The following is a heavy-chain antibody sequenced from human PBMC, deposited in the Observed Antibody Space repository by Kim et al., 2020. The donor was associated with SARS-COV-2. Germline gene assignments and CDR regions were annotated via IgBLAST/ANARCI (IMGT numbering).Heavy chain of an antibody. J-gene: IGHJ5*02. V-gene: IGHV3-21*01. CDR1: GFTFSSYS. D-gene: IGHD6-13*01. CDR2: ISSSSSYI. Sequence: GGSLRLSCAASGFTFSSYSMNWVRQAPGKGLEWVSSISSSSSYIYYADSVKGRFTISRDNAKNSLYLQMNSLRAEDTAVYYCARGGNSTNGWFDPWGQVTLVTVSS. CDR3: ARGGNSTNGWFDP.